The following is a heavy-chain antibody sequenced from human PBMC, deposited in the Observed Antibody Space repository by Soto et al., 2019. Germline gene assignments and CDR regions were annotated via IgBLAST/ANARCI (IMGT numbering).Heavy chain of an antibody. CDR1: GVSLNNFF. Sequence: SETLSLTCTVSGVSLNNFFWSWIRQTPGKGLKWIGYVSQGGTASYLPQKETTGYNPSLESRATISMDLPNNQFSLRLTSVSAADTAVYYFARDRGGITVSSKPLGEWFDPWGQGTLVTVSS. CDR2: VSQGGTASYLPQKETT. V-gene: IGHV4-59*01. D-gene: IGHD3-16*01. J-gene: IGHJ5*02. CDR3: ARDRGGITVSSKPLGEWFDP.